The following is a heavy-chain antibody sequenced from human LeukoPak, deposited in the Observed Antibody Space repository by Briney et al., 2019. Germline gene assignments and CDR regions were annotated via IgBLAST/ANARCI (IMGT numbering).Heavy chain of an antibody. D-gene: IGHD3-3*01. J-gene: IGHJ4*02. CDR1: GGSISSYY. Sequence: SETLSLTCTVSGGSISSYYWSWVRQPAGKGLEWIGRIYTSGSTNYNPSLKSRVTMSVDTSKNQFSPKLSSVTAADTAVYYCAREYDFWSGYYTDWGQGTLVTVSS. CDR2: IYTSGST. V-gene: IGHV4-4*07. CDR3: AREYDFWSGYYTD.